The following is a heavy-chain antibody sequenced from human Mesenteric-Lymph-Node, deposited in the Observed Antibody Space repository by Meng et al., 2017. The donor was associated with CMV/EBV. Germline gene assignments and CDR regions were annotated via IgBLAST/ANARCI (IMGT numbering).Heavy chain of an antibody. J-gene: IGHJ4*02. CDR3: AREESQIFGVVLRY. V-gene: IGHV4-39*07. CDR2: IYYSGST. D-gene: IGHD3-3*01. CDR1: GGSISSSSYY. Sequence: SETLSLTCTVSGGSISSSSYYWGWIRQPPGKGLEWIGSIYYSGSTYYNPSLKSRVTISVDTSKNQFSLKLSSVTAADTAVYYCAREESQIFGVVLRYWGQGTLVTVSS.